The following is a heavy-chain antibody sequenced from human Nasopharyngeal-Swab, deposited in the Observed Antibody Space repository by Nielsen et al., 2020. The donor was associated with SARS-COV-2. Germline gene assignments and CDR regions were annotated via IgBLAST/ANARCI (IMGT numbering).Heavy chain of an antibody. J-gene: IGHJ6*02. V-gene: IGHV1-24*01. Sequence: ASVKVSCTVSGYTLTELSMHWVRQAPGKGLEWMGGFDPEDGETIYAQKFQGRVTMTEDTSTDTAYMELSSLRSEDTAVYYCATGPAVVPAAIGPLFDYYYYYGMDVWGQGTTVTVSS. CDR3: ATGPAVVPAAIGPLFDYYYYYGMDV. CDR1: GYTLTELS. D-gene: IGHD2-2*01. CDR2: FDPEDGET.